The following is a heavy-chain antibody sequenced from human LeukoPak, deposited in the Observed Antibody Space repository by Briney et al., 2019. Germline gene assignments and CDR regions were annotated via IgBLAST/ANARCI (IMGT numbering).Heavy chain of an antibody. V-gene: IGHV3-21*01. CDR2: ISSSSSYI. J-gene: IGHJ6*03. D-gene: IGHD2-8*01. CDR1: GFTFSSYS. CDR3: ARGRVLMVYASSGSYMDV. Sequence: GGSLRLSCAASGFTFSSYSMNWVRQAPGKGLEWVSSISSSSSYIYYADSVKGRFTISRDNAKNSLYLQMNSLRAEDTAVYYCARGRVLMVYASSGSYMDVWGKGTTVTVSS.